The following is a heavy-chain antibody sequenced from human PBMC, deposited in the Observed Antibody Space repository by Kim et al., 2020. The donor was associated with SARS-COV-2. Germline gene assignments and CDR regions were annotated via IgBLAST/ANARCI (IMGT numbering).Heavy chain of an antibody. V-gene: IGHV4-31*03. D-gene: IGHD5-12*01. J-gene: IGHJ4*02. Sequence: SETLSLTCTVSGGSISSGGYYWSWIRQHPGKGLEWIGYIYYSGSTYYNPSLKSRVTISVDTSKNQFSLKLSSVTAADTAVYYCARWDVVVATISGWGQGTLVTVSS. CDR3: ARWDVVVATISG. CDR1: GGSISSGGYY. CDR2: IYYSGST.